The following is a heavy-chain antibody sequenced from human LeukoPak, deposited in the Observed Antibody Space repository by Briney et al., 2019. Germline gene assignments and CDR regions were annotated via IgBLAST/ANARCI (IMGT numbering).Heavy chain of an antibody. J-gene: IGHJ4*02. V-gene: IGHV3-23*01. D-gene: IGHD3-22*01. Sequence: GGSLRLSCAASGFTFSSYAMSWVRQAPGKGLEWVSAISGSGGSTYYADSVKGRFTISRDNSKNTLYLQMNSLRAEDTAVYYCANWEYYYDSSGYHFDYWGQGTLVTVSS. CDR1: GFTFSSYA. CDR2: ISGSGGST. CDR3: ANWEYYYDSSGYHFDY.